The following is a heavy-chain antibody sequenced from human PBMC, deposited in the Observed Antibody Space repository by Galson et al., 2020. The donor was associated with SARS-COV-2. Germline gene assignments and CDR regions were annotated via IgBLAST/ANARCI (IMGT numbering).Heavy chain of an antibody. V-gene: IGHV4-59*08. J-gene: IGHJ6*02. CDR3: ARTMVVVSYHMDV. D-gene: IGHD3-22*01. CDR1: GGSIKNYY. CDR2: IYYTGST. Sequence: ETGGSLRLSCTVSGGSIKNYYWSWIRQPPGKGPEWIGFIYYTGSTNYNPSLKSRVTISVDTSENQVSLKLNSVTAADTAVYYCARTMVVVSYHMDVWGQGTAVAVSS.